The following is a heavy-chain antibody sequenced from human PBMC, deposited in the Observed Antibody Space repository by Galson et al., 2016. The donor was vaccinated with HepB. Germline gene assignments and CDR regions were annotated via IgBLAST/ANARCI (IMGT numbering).Heavy chain of an antibody. CDR2: ISESGTVI. CDR3: ARGKREWGFDF. D-gene: IGHD3-3*01. Sequence: SLRLSCAASGFSFSNFALNWVRQAPGKGLEWVSSISESGTVIFAADSLEGRLTISRDNPRNSLFLQMNSLRAEDTAIYYCARGKREWGFDFWGQGTLVTVSS. J-gene: IGHJ4*02. V-gene: IGHV3-21*06. CDR1: GFSFSNFA.